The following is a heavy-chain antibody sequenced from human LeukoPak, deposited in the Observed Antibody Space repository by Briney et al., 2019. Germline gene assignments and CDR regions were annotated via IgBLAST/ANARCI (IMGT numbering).Heavy chain of an antibody. CDR3: AKVSLTGYKDGMDV. Sequence: GGSLRLSCAASGFTFSSYWMHWVRQTPGKGLVWVSRIHSDGSRTNYADSVKGRFTISRDNAKNTMYLQMNSLRAEDTAVYYCAKVSLTGYKDGMDVWGQGTTVTVSS. D-gene: IGHD3-9*01. CDR1: GFTFSSYW. V-gene: IGHV3-74*01. CDR2: IHSDGSRT. J-gene: IGHJ6*02.